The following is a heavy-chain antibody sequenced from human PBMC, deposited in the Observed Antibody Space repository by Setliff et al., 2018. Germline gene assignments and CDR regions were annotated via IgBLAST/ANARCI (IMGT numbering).Heavy chain of an antibody. CDR2: ISHDGINQ. CDR1: GFTFRSYA. V-gene: IGHV3-30*07. CDR3: ARDLPGRNYNFWSGYSDL. J-gene: IGHJ5*02. Sequence: LRLSCAASGFTFRSYALHWVRQAPGKGLEWMAVISHDGINQYYADSVKGQLTISRDNSKNTLYLQMNSLRAEDTAVYYCARDLPGRNYNFWSGYSDLWGQGPWSPSPQ. D-gene: IGHD3-3*01.